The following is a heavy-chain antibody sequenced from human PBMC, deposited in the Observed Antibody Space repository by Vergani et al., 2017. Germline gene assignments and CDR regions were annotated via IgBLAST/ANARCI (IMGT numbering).Heavy chain of an antibody. J-gene: IGHJ4*02. CDR1: GDSISSGVYY. Sequence: QVQLQESGPGLVKPSQTLSLPCSVSGDSISSGVYYWNWIRQHPGKGLEWIGYSYSTGSTHHNPSLRRRINMSVDTSKNQFSLKLNSVTAADTAMYYCARMGGYDEGDAFRIGYFDSWGPGILVTVSS. V-gene: IGHV4-31*03. CDR2: SYSTGST. CDR3: ARMGGYDEGDAFRIGYFDS. D-gene: IGHD3-22*01.